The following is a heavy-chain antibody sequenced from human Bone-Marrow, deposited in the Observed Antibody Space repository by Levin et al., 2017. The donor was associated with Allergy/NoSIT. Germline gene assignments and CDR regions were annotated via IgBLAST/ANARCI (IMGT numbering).Heavy chain of an antibody. CDR1: GFTFSTYG. CDR2: ISGSGGNK. D-gene: IGHD3-9*01. J-gene: IGHJ4*02. Sequence: GGSLRLSCEASGFTFSTYGMSWVRQAPGKGLEWVSGISGSGGNKYYADSVKGRFTISRENSKNAVYLQMDSLRTDDTAVYYCARGPFLTGPDFWGQGTLVTVSS. CDR3: ARGPFLTGPDF. V-gene: IGHV3-23*01.